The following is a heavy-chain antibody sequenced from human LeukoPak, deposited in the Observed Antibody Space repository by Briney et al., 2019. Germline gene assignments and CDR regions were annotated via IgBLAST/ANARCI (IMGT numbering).Heavy chain of an antibody. CDR2: INPNSGGT. J-gene: IGHJ6*02. CDR1: GYTFTGYY. V-gene: IGHV1-2*02. D-gene: IGHD6-19*01. Sequence: ASVKVSCKASGYTFTGYYMHWVRQAPEQGLEWMGWINPNSGGTKYAQKFQGRVTVTRDTSVSTAYMELSSLRSDDTAVYYCARVAVAGAPNYYGLDVWGQGTTVTVSS. CDR3: ARVAVAGAPNYYGLDV.